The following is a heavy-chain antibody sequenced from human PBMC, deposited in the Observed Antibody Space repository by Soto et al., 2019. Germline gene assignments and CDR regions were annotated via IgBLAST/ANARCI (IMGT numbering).Heavy chain of an antibody. V-gene: IGHV4-39*01. CDR2: IYYSGST. Sequence: SETLSLTCTVSGGSISSSSYYWGWIRQPPGKGLEWIGSIYYSGSTYYNPSLKSRVTISVGTSKNQFSLKLSSVTAADTAVYYCARRYSSSWLYYYGMDVWGQGTTVTVSS. D-gene: IGHD6-13*01. CDR1: GGSISSSSYY. J-gene: IGHJ6*02. CDR3: ARRYSSSWLYYYGMDV.